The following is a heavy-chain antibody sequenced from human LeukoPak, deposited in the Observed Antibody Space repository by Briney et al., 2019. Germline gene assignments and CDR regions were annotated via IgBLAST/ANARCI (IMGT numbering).Heavy chain of an antibody. CDR2: ISGSGGST. CDR1: GFTFSNYA. CDR3: AKDGRSELYYFDSSEHY. V-gene: IGHV3-23*01. J-gene: IGHJ4*02. Sequence: PGGSLRLSCAASGFTFSNYAMSWVRQAPGKGLEWVSGISGSGGSTSYADSVKGRFTISRDNSKNTLYLQMNSLRGDDTAVYYCAKDGRSELYYFDSSEHYWGQGTLVTVSS. D-gene: IGHD3-22*01.